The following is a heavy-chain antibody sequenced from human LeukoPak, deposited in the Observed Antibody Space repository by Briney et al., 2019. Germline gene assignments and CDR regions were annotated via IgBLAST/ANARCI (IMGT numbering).Heavy chain of an antibody. D-gene: IGHD3-3*01. CDR2: IKQDGSEK. Sequence: GGSLRLSCAASGFTFSSYWMSWVRQAPGKGLEWVANIKQDGSEKYYADSVKGRFTISRDNAKNTLYLQMNSLRAEDAAVYYCARDLTYDFWSGYYSGYYYMDVWGKGTAVTVSS. CDR3: ARDLTYDFWSGYYSGYYYMDV. V-gene: IGHV3-7*01. J-gene: IGHJ6*03. CDR1: GFTFSSYW.